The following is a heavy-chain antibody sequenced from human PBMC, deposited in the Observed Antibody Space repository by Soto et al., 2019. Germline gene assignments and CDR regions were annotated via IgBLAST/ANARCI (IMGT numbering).Heavy chain of an antibody. CDR1: GGSFSGYY. Sequence: SETLSLTCAVYGGSFSGYYWSWIRQPPGKGLEWIGEINHSGSTNYNPSLKSRVTISVDTSKNQFSLKLSSVTAADTAVYYCARGRRGTTTPGFDYWGQGTLVTVSS. CDR2: INHSGST. D-gene: IGHD1-1*01. J-gene: IGHJ4*02. V-gene: IGHV4-34*01. CDR3: ARGRRGTTTPGFDY.